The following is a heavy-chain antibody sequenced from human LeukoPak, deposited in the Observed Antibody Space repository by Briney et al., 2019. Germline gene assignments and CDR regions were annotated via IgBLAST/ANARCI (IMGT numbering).Heavy chain of an antibody. CDR2: FDPEGGET. CDR3: ATDGEQQLVPET. V-gene: IGHV1-24*01. Sequence: ASVKVSCKVSGYTLTELSMHWVRQAPGKGLEWMGGFDPEGGETIYAQKFQGRVTMTEDTSTDTAYMELSSLRSEDTAVYYCATDGEQQLVPETWGQGTLVTVSS. D-gene: IGHD6-13*01. J-gene: IGHJ5*02. CDR1: GYTLTELS.